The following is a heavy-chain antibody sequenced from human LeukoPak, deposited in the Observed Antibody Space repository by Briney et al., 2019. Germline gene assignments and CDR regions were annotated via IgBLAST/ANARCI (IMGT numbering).Heavy chain of an antibody. D-gene: IGHD3-10*01. CDR1: GFTFSSYA. V-gene: IGHV3-33*08. J-gene: IGHJ4*02. CDR3: ARDHVIKQAPPGY. Sequence: GGSLRLSCAASGFTFSSYAMSWVRQAPGKGLEWVAVVWFDGTNKYYADSVKGRFTISGDNSKNTVYLQMNSLRAEDTAVYYCARDHVIKQAPPGYWGQGTLVTVSS. CDR2: VWFDGTNK.